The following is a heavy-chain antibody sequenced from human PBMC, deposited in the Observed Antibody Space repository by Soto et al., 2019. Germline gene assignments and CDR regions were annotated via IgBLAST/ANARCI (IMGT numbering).Heavy chain of an antibody. J-gene: IGHJ4*02. CDR3: AGLYGDYGSVPHRFDY. CDR1: GGSISSGGYY. CDR2: IYYSGST. D-gene: IGHD4-17*01. Sequence: QVQLQESGPGLVKPSQTLSLTCAVSGGSISSGGYYWSWIRQHPGKGLEWIGYIYYSGSTYYNPALKSRVTISXXTXKXXFSLKRSSVTAADTAVYYCAGLYGDYGSVPHRFDYWGQGTLVTVSS. V-gene: IGHV4-31*11.